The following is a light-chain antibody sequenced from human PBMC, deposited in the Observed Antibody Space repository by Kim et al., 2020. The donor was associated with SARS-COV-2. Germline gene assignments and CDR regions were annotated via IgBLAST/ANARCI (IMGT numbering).Light chain of an antibody. V-gene: IGKV1-39*01. CDR2: AAS. CDR3: QQSYTIPLT. CDR1: QSISNY. Sequence: DIQMTQSPSSLSASVGDRVTITCRASQSISNYLNWYQQKPGKAPKLQIYAASNLQSGVPSRFSGSGSGADFTLTISTLQPEDFVIYYCQQSYTIPLTFGGGTKVDIK. J-gene: IGKJ4*01.